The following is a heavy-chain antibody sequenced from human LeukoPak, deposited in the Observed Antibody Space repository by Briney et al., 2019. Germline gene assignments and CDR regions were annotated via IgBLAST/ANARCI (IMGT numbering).Heavy chain of an antibody. CDR2: ISYDGSNK. D-gene: IGHD3-22*01. V-gene: IGHV3-30*04. CDR1: GFTFSSYA. CDR3: AKVDSSGYYPLYKYYFDY. J-gene: IGHJ4*02. Sequence: GGSLRLSCAASGFTFSSYAMHWVRQAPGKGLEWVAVISYDGSNKYYADSVKGRFTISRDNSKNTLYLQMNSLRAEDTAVYYCAKVDSSGYYPLYKYYFDYWGQGTLVTVSS.